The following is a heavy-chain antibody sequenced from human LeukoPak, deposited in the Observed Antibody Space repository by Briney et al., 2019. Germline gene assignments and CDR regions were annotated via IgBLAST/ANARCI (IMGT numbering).Heavy chain of an antibody. CDR1: GFTFSSFA. V-gene: IGHV3-64D*09. CDR3: VKDPTKYSSGWYGHFDY. J-gene: IGHJ4*02. Sequence: GGSLRLSCSASGFTFSSFAMHWVRQAPGKGLEYVSSITSNGGSTYYADSVKGRFTIARDNSKDKLYLQMSSLRADDTAVYYCVKDPTKYSSGWYGHFDYWGLGTLVTVSS. CDR2: ITSNGGST. D-gene: IGHD6-19*01.